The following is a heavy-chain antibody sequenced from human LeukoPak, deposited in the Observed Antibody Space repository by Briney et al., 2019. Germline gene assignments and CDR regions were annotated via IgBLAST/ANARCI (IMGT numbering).Heavy chain of an antibody. V-gene: IGHV3-23*01. CDR3: AKHGSVTMIIGGFDY. Sequence: GGCLRLSCAASGFTFSSYAMSWVRQAPGKGLEWVSVISGSGGGTYYADSVKGRFTISRDKSKNTLYLQMNSLRAEDTAVYYCAKHGSVTMIIGGFDYWGQGTLVTVSS. CDR1: GFTFSSYA. J-gene: IGHJ4*02. CDR2: ISGSGGGT. D-gene: IGHD3-22*01.